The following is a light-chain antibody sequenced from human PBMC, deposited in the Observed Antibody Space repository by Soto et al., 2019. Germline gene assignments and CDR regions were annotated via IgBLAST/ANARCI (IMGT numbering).Light chain of an antibody. CDR1: SSDVGNYNY. V-gene: IGLV2-14*01. Sequence: QSVLTQPASVSGSPGQSITISCTGTSSDVGNYNYVSWYQQQSGKAPKLIIYEVSNRPSGVSNHFSGSKSGNTASLTISGLQAEDEADYYCSSFTSSRAYVFGIGTKVTVL. CDR2: EVS. CDR3: SSFTSSRAYV. J-gene: IGLJ1*01.